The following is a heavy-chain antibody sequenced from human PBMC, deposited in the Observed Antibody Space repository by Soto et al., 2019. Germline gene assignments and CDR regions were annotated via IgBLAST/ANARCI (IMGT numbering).Heavy chain of an antibody. CDR2: ISGSGGST. CDR3: AKDPPSAIVVVPAAADY. D-gene: IGHD2-2*01. V-gene: IGHV3-23*01. Sequence: GGSLRLSCAASGFTFSSYAMSWVRQAPGKGLEWVSAISGSGGSTYYADSVKGRFTISRDNSKNTLYLQMNSLRAEDTAVYYCAKDPPSAIVVVPAAADYWGQGTLVTVSS. J-gene: IGHJ4*02. CDR1: GFTFSSYA.